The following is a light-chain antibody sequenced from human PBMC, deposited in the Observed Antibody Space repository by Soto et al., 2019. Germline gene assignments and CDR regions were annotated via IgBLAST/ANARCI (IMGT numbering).Light chain of an antibody. CDR1: QSIHTS. CDR3: QQRNVWPPIT. Sequence: VLTQCPGTLSLSPGERATLSCSASQSIHTSLAWYQQKPGQPPRLVVYDSTLRANGVPDRFGGSRSGTEFTLTINNLEPEDFAVYYCQQRNVWPPITFGQGTRLEIK. J-gene: IGKJ5*01. CDR2: DST. V-gene: IGKV3-11*01.